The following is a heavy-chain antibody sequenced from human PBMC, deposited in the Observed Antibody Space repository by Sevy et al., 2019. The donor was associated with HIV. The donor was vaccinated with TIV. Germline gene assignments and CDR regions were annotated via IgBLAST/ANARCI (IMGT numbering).Heavy chain of an antibody. Sequence: SETLSLTCTVSGGSISSSSYYWGWIRQPPGKGLEWIGSIYYSGSTYYNPSLKSRVTITVDTSKNQFSLKLSSVTAADTAVYYCARRAGDIAVGSFDYWGQRTLVTVSS. CDR1: GGSISSSSYY. D-gene: IGHD6-19*01. J-gene: IGHJ4*02. CDR3: ARRAGDIAVGSFDY. V-gene: IGHV4-39*01. CDR2: IYYSGST.